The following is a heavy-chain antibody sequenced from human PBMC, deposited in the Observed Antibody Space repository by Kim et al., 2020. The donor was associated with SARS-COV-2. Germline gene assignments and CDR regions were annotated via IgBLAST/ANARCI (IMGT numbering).Heavy chain of an antibody. J-gene: IGHJ4*02. CDR1: GYTFTNYW. CDR3: GSGEWYFDY. V-gene: IGHV5-51*01. Sequence: GESLKISCKGSGYTFTNYWIGWVRQMPGKGLEWMGIIYPGDSNTRYNPSFQGQVTMSADRSINTAFLQWSSLKASDTAMYFCGSGEWYFDYWGQGTLVTVSS. D-gene: IGHD3-3*01. CDR2: IYPGDSNT.